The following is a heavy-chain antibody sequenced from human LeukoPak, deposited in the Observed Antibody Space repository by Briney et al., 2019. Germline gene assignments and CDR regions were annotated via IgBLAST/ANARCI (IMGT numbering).Heavy chain of an antibody. Sequence: GASGKLSCKASGYTFTTYGISWVRQAPGQGLEWMGGISAYNGNTNYTQKLQGRVTMTTDTYTSTVYMELRSLRSDDTAVYYCARGHYYYYMDVWGKGTTVTVSS. CDR3: ARGHYYYYMDV. CDR1: GYTFTTYG. J-gene: IGHJ6*03. CDR2: ISAYNGNT. V-gene: IGHV1-18*01.